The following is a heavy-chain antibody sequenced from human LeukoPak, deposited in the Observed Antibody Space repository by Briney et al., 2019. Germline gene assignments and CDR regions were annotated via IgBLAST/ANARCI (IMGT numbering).Heavy chain of an antibody. J-gene: IGHJ4*02. CDR1: GFTFSSYN. CDR2: ISSRSSYI. D-gene: IGHD6-13*01. CDR3: ARDLEAANTYYFDY. Sequence: GGSLRLSCAASGFTFSSYNMKWVRQAPGKGLEWVSSISSRSSYIFYADSVKGRFTISRDNAKKSLYLQMNSLRDEDTAVYYCARDLEAANTYYFDYWGQGTMVTVSS. V-gene: IGHV3-21*01.